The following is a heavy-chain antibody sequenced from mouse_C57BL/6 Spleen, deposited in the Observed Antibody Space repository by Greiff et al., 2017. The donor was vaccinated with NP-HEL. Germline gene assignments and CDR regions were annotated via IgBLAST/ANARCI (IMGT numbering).Heavy chain of an antibody. J-gene: IGHJ2*01. D-gene: IGHD1-1*01. CDR2: IYPGSGST. CDR1: GYTFTSYW. Sequence: QVQLQQPGAELVKPGASVKMSCKASGYTFTSYWITWVKQRPGQGLEWIGDIYPGSGSTNYNEKFKSKATLTVDTSSSTAYMQLSSLTSEDSAVYYCARPYYYGSYFDYWGQGTTLTVSS. V-gene: IGHV1-55*01. CDR3: ARPYYYGSYFDY.